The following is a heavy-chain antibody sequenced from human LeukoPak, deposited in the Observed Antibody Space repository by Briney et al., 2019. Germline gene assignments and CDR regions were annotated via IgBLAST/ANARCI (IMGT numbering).Heavy chain of an antibody. CDR3: APTPVKGWEPPEYFQH. V-gene: IGHV3-11*04. CDR2: ISSSGSTI. D-gene: IGHD1-26*01. Sequence: GGSLRLSCAASGFTFSDYYMSWIRQAPGKGLEWVSYISSSGSTIYYADSVKGRFTISRDNAKNTLYLQMNSLRVEDTAVYYCAPTPVKGWEPPEYFQHWGQGTLVTVSS. J-gene: IGHJ1*01. CDR1: GFTFSDYY.